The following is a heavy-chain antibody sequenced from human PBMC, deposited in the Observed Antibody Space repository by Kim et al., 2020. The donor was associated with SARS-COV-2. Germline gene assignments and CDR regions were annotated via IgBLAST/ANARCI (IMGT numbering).Heavy chain of an antibody. CDR1: GFTFSSYD. J-gene: IGHJ5*02. D-gene: IGHD3-3*01. CDR3: ARGRWYYDFWGGDKGGEDWFDP. CDR2: IGTAGDT. Sequence: GGSLRLSCAASGFTFSSYDMNWVRQATGKGLEWVSAIGTAGDTYYSGSVKGRFTISRENAKNSLYLQMNSLRAGDTAVYYCARGRWYYDFWGGDKGGEDWFDPWGQGTLVTVSS. V-gene: IGHV3-13*01.